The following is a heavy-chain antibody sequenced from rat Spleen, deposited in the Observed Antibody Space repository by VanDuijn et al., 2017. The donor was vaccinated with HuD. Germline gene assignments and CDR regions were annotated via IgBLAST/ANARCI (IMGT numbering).Heavy chain of an antibody. J-gene: IGHJ2*01. CDR1: GFTFSDYY. V-gene: IGHV5-25*01. Sequence: EVQLVESGGGLVQPGRSLKLSCAASGFTFSDYYMAWIRQAPGQGLEWVASISDTGDTTYYPDSVKRRFTISRDNAKSTLYLQMNSLRSEDTATYYCARLRYNPFDYWGQGVMVTVSS. D-gene: IGHD1-5*01. CDR3: ARLRYNPFDY. CDR2: ISDTGDTT.